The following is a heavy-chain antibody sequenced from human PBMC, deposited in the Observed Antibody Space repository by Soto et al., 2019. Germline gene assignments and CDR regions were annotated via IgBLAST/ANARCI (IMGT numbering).Heavy chain of an antibody. V-gene: IGHV4-59*01. CDR1: GGSITSYY. CDR2: IYYNGKT. D-gene: IGHD6-19*01. CDR3: ARTAYSSGFYYFDY. J-gene: IGHJ4*02. Sequence: QVQLQESGPGLVKPSETLSLTCTVSGGSITSYYWSWIRQPPGKGLEWIGYIYYNGKTNYNPSLKSGVTISVDASKNQFSLKLSSVTAADTAVYYCARTAYSSGFYYFDYWGQGTLVTVSS.